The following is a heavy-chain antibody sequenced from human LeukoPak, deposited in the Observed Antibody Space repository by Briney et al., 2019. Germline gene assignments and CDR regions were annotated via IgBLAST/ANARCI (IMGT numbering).Heavy chain of an antibody. CDR1: GGSISSYY. V-gene: IGHV4-59*01. Sequence: SETLSLTCTVSGGSISSYYWSWIRQPPGKGLEWIGYIYYSGSTNYNPSLKSRVTISVDTSKNQFSLRLSSVTAADTAVYYCARAPGIAAAGYFDYWGQGTLVTVSS. CDR3: ARAPGIAAAGYFDY. D-gene: IGHD6-13*01. CDR2: IYYSGST. J-gene: IGHJ4*02.